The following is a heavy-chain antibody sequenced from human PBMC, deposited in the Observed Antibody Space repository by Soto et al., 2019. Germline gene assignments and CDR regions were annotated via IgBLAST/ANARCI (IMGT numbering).Heavy chain of an antibody. CDR3: ARDGEVGGSRYYYYGMDV. Sequence: QVQLVESGGGVVQPGRSLRLSCAASGFTFSSYAMHWVRQAPGKGLEWVAVISYDGSNKYYADSVKGRFTISRDNSKKTLYLQMNSLRAEDTAVYYCARDGEVGGSRYYYYGMDVWGQGTTVTVSS. CDR2: ISYDGSNK. V-gene: IGHV3-30-3*01. D-gene: IGHD3-16*01. J-gene: IGHJ6*02. CDR1: GFTFSSYA.